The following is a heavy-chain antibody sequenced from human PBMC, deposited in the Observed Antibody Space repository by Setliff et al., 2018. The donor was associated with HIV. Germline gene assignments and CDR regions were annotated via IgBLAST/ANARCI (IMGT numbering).Heavy chain of an antibody. J-gene: IGHJ4*02. CDR2: ISYSGTT. CDR1: GGSISSSGYY. CDR3: VTSEVGGASPFDY. D-gene: IGHD3-3*01. Sequence: SETLSLTCTVSGGSISSSGYYWGWIRQPPGKGLEWVGFISYSGTTYYNPSLRSRVTVSVDTSKNQFSLRLTSVTAADTALYFCVTSEVGGASPFDYWGQGTLVTVSS. V-gene: IGHV4-39*07.